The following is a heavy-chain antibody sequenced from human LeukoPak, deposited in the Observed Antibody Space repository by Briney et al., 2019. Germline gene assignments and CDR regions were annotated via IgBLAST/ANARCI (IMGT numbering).Heavy chain of an antibody. CDR1: GGSISSSSYY. V-gene: IGHV4-39*07. Sequence: SETLSLTCTVSGGSISSSSYYWGWIRQPPGKGLEWIGSIYYSGSTYYNPSLKSRVTISVDTSKNQFSLKLSSVAAADTAVYYCARLAPSSVGYWGQGTLVTVSS. CDR2: IYYSGST. J-gene: IGHJ4*02. D-gene: IGHD3-10*01. CDR3: ARLAPSSVGY.